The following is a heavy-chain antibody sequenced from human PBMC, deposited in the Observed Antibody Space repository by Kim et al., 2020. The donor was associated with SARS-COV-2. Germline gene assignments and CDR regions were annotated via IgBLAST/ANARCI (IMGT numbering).Heavy chain of an antibody. D-gene: IGHD2-15*01. CDR3: ARERGVAALGLFDY. J-gene: IGHJ4*02. V-gene: IGHV1-18*01. Sequence: YAQRLQGRVTGTTDTSTFTAYMDLRSLRSDDTAVYYCARERGVAALGLFDYWGQGTLVTVSS.